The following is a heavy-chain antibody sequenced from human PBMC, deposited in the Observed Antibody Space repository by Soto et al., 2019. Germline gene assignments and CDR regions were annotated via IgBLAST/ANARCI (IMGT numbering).Heavy chain of an antibody. CDR1: GDSIRNINYY. J-gene: IGHJ5*02. CDR3: ARCRGYCSGMSCFCSFDP. D-gene: IGHD2-15*01. CDR2: ISYIGST. V-gene: IGHV4-39*02. Sequence: QLQLQESGPGLVKSSETLSLTCTLSGDSIRNINYYWGWIRQPPGKGLERIGCISYIGSTYYNPSLKRRDDMSHDTSKNDFSLNLSSVTAADPAVYYCARCRGYCSGMSCFCSFDPWGQGTLVSVSS.